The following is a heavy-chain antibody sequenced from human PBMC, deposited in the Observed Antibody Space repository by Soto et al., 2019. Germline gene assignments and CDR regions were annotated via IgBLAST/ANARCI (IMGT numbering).Heavy chain of an antibody. CDR3: ARVRRTYSGSYSVYWYFDL. CDR1: GYTFTSYG. J-gene: IGHJ2*01. D-gene: IGHD1-26*01. Sequence: RASVKVSCKASGYTFTSYGISWVRQAPGQGLEWMGWISAYNGNTNYAQKLQGRVTMATDTSTSTAYMELRSLRSDDTAVYYCARVRRTYSGSYSVYWYFDLWGRGTLVTVSS. V-gene: IGHV1-18*01. CDR2: ISAYNGNT.